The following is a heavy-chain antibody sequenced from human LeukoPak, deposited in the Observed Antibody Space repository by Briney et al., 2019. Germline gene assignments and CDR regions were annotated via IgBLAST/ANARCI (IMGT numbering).Heavy chain of an antibody. CDR3: AREGSSWYRALDY. V-gene: IGHV4-4*07. CDR1: GGSITSYY. D-gene: IGHD6-13*01. CDR2: IYTSGST. Sequence: SETLSLTCAVSGGSITSYYWSWIRQPAGKGLEWIGRIYTSGSTNYNPSLRSRVTMSVDTSMNQFSLKLSSVTAADTAVYYCAREGSSWYRALDYWGQGTLVTVSS. J-gene: IGHJ4*02.